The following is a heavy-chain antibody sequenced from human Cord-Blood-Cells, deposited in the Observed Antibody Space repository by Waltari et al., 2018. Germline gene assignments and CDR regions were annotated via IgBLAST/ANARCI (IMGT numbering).Heavy chain of an antibody. Sequence: EVQLVESGGGLVQPGGSLRLSCEASGFTFSSYWMSWVRQAPGKGLEWVANIKQDGSEKYYVDSVQGRFTISRDNAKNSLYLQMNSLRAEDTAVYYCARSPMYSSGWLNYWGQGTLVTVSS. J-gene: IGHJ4*02. D-gene: IGHD6-19*01. CDR3: ARSPMYSSGWLNY. CDR2: IKQDGSEK. V-gene: IGHV3-7*01. CDR1: GFTFSSYW.